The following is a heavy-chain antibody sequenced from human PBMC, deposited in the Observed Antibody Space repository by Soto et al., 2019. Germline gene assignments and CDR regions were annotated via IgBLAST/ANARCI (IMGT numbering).Heavy chain of an antibody. CDR2: ISYDGSNK. CDR1: GFTFSSYA. D-gene: IGHD6-19*01. Sequence: GGSLRLSCAASGFTFSSYAMHWVRQAPGKGLEWVAVISYDGSNKYYADSVKGRFTISRDNSKNTLYLQMNSLRAEDTAVYYCAQRPIAVAGTGYWGQGTLVTVS. V-gene: IGHV3-30-3*01. J-gene: IGHJ4*02. CDR3: AQRPIAVAGTGY.